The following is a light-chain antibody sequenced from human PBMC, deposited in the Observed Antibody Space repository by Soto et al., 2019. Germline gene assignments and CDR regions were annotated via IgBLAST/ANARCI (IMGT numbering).Light chain of an antibody. Sequence: DIQMTQSPSTLSASVGDRVTITCRASQSIARWVAWYQQKPGKAPKLLIYDASNLESGVPSRFSGSGSGTEFTLTIISLQPDDFATHYCQQYNSYWTFGPGTKVEIK. CDR1: QSIARW. CDR2: DAS. CDR3: QQYNSYWT. V-gene: IGKV1-5*01. J-gene: IGKJ1*01.